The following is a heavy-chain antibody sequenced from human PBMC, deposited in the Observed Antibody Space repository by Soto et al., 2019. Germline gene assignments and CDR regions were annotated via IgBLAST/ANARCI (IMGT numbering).Heavy chain of an antibody. Sequence: GGSLRLSCAASGFTVSSNYMSWVRQAPGKGLEGVSIIYSGGSTYYADSVKGRFTISRDNSKNTLYLQMNSLRAEDTAVYYCARGGGNTRIDYWGQGTLVPSPQ. D-gene: IGHD3-16*01. J-gene: IGHJ4*02. V-gene: IGHV3-66*01. CDR3: ARGGGNTRIDY. CDR2: IYSGGST. CDR1: GFTVSSNY.